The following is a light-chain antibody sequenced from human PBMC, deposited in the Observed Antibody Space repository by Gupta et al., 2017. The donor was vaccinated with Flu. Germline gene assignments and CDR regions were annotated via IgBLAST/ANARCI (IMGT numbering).Light chain of an antibody. V-gene: IGLV3-1*01. CDR3: QAWDTSTWV. Sequence: SYEMTQPPSVSVSPGQTASITCSGDKLGDKYACWYQQKPGQSPVLVIYKDSKRTAGIPERFSGSNSGNTVTLTISGTQAMDEDDYYCQAWDTSTWVFGGGTKLTVL. CDR1: KLGDKY. CDR2: KDS. J-gene: IGLJ3*02.